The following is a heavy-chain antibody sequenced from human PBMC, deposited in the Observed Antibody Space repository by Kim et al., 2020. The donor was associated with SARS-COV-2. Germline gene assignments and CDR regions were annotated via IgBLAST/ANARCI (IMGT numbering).Heavy chain of an antibody. CDR3: ARHRVQQLVHPEFDF. CDR2: IYYSGST. Sequence: SETLSLTCTVSAGSISSYYWSWIRQPPGKGLEWIGYIYYSGSTNYNPSLKSRVTISVDTSKNQFSLNLSSVTAADTAVYYCARHRVQQLVHPEFDFWGQGTLVTVSS. J-gene: IGHJ4*02. V-gene: IGHV4-59*08. D-gene: IGHD6-13*01. CDR1: AGSISSYY.